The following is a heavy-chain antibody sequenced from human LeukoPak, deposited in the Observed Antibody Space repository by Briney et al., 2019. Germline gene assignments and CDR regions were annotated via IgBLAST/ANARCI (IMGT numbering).Heavy chain of an antibody. CDR1: GFTFNSYS. CDR2: ISDDETYK. J-gene: IGHJ6*03. CDR3: AKNALMFSSGWYYYYYMDA. V-gene: IGHV3-30-3*01. Sequence: GGSLRLSCAASGFTFNSYSMHWVRQAPGKGLEWVTAISDDETYKFYADSVKGRFTISRDNAKNTLYLQMNSLRAEDTAVYYCAKNALMFSSGWYYYYYMDAWGKGTTVTVSS. D-gene: IGHD6-19*01.